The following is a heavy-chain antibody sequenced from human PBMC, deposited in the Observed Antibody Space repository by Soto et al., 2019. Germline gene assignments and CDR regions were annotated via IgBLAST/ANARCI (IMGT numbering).Heavy chain of an antibody. J-gene: IGHJ4*02. CDR2: ISSSSSYI. CDR1: GFTFSSYS. V-gene: IGHV3-21*01. D-gene: IGHD2-2*01. Sequence: ESGGGLVKPGGSLRLSCAASGFTFSSYSMNWVRQAPGKGLEWVSSISSSSSYIYYADSVKGRFTISRDNAKNSLYLQMNSLRAEDTAVYYCARGDIVVVDGPSDYWGQGTLVTVSS. CDR3: ARGDIVVVDGPSDY.